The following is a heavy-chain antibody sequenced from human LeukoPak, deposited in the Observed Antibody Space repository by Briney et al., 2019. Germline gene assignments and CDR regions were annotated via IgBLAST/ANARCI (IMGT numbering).Heavy chain of an antibody. D-gene: IGHD6-13*01. Sequence: GGSLRLSCEASGFTFRDYWMTWVRQAPGKGLEWVANVKQNGTEKFYVDSVKGRFTISRDNGKNSLYLQMNSLRVEDTAIYYCARAGGTSWADYWGQGTLVTVSS. CDR2: VKQNGTEK. V-gene: IGHV3-7*01. CDR1: GFTFRDYW. CDR3: ARAGGTSWADY. J-gene: IGHJ4*02.